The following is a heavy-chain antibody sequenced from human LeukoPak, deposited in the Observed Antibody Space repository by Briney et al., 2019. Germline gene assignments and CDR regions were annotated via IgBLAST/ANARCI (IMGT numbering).Heavy chain of an antibody. D-gene: IGHD5-18*01. CDR2: ISAYNGNT. J-gene: IGHJ4*02. CDR1: GYTFTSYG. Sequence: ASVKVSCKASGYTFTSYGISWVRQAPGQGLEWMGWISAYNGNTNYAQKLQGRVTMTTDTSTSTAYMELRSLRSDDTAVYYCARDRYSYGLHDLHYWGQGTLVTVSS. V-gene: IGHV1-18*01. CDR3: ARDRYSYGLHDLHY.